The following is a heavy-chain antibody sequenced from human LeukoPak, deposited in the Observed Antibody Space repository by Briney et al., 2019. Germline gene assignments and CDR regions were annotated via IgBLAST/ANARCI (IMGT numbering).Heavy chain of an antibody. J-gene: IGHJ4*02. CDR2: ISSDGNTK. CDR3: ARELTYYYDSSGYPLDY. D-gene: IGHD3-22*01. V-gene: IGHV3-30-3*01. CDR1: GFTFSSYA. Sequence: GRSLRLSCAASGFTFSSYAMHWVRQAPGKGLEWAAVISSDGNTKYYADSVKGRFTISRDNSNNTLYLQMNSLRAEDTAVYYCARELTYYYDSSGYPLDYWGQGTLVTVSS.